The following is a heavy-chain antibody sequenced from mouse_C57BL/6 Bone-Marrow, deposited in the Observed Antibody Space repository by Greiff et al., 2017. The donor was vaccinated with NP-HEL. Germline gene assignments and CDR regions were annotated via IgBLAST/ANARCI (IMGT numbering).Heavy chain of an antibody. V-gene: IGHV1-82*01. J-gene: IGHJ4*01. D-gene: IGHD1-1*01. CDR3: ARYYGSSDYYAMDY. CDR1: GYAFSSSW. Sequence: VKLQQSGPELVKPGASVKISCKASGYAFSSSWMNWVKQRPGKGLEWIGRIYPGDGDTNYNGKFKGKGTLTADKSSSTAYMQLSSLTSEDSAVYFCARYYGSSDYYAMDYWGQGTSVTVSS. CDR2: IYPGDGDT.